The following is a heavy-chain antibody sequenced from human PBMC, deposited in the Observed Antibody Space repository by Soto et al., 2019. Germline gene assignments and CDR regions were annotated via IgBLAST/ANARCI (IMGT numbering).Heavy chain of an antibody. CDR1: GFTFSNYG. V-gene: IGHV3-30*18. J-gene: IGHJ6*02. D-gene: IGHD3-3*01. Sequence: LRLSCAASGFTFSNYGMHWVRQAPGKGLEWVAFISDDGSNKYYADSMKGRFTMSRDNSKSTLYLQMNSLRVEDTAVYYCTKRRNVLRFLEWSSGMEVWGQGTTVTVSS. CDR2: ISDDGSNK. CDR3: TKRRNVLRFLEWSSGMEV.